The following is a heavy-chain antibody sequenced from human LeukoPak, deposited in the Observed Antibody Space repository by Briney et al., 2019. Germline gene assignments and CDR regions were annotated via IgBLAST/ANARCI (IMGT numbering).Heavy chain of an antibody. CDR1: GFTFSSYA. CDR3: ARDSSSWYYYYYYMDV. Sequence: GGSLRLSCAASGFTFSSYAMHWVRQAPGKGLEYVSAISSNGGSTYYANSVKGRFTISRDNSKNTLYLQMGSLRAEDTAVYYCARDSSSWYYYYYYMDVWGKGTTVTVSS. V-gene: IGHV3-64*01. CDR2: ISSNGGST. J-gene: IGHJ6*03. D-gene: IGHD6-13*01.